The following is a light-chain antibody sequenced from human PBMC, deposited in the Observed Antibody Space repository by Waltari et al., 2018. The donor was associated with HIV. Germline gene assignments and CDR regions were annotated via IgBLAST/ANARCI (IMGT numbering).Light chain of an antibody. J-gene: IGLJ1*01. CDR1: CRDVVCYNY. V-gene: IGLV2-14*01. CDR2: DVS. Sequence: QAALIQPASVSGSPGQSLTISSTGPCRDVVCYNYASWYQQHPGKAPKLIIYDVSNRPSVGSSRFSGSKSGNTASLTISGLHAEDEADYYCSSYTSSSTRVFGTGTKVTVL. CDR3: SSYTSSSTRV.